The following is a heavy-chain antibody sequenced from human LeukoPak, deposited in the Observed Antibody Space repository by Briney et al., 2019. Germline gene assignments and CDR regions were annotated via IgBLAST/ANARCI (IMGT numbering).Heavy chain of an antibody. V-gene: IGHV3-7*03. CDR3: ARGGGLDV. CDR2: INHNGNVN. D-gene: IGHD3-16*01. CDR1: GFTFSSYW. Sequence: GGSLRLSCAASGFTFSSYWMNWARQAPGKGLEWVASINHNGNVNYYVDSVKGRFTISRDNAKNSLYLQMSNLRAEDTTVYFCARGGGLDVWGQGATVTVSS. J-gene: IGHJ6*02.